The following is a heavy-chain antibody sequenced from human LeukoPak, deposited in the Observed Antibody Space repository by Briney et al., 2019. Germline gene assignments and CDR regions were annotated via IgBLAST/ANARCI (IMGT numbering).Heavy chain of an antibody. Sequence: GGSLRLSCAASGFTFNSYTMNWVRQAPGKGLEWVSGIRGSGSSTYYADSVKGRFTISRDNSKNTLYLQMNSLRAEDTAVYYCARESYDGDYWGQGTLVTVSS. CDR3: ARESYDGDY. V-gene: IGHV3-23*01. J-gene: IGHJ4*02. CDR1: GFTFNSYT. CDR2: IRGSGSST. D-gene: IGHD5-12*01.